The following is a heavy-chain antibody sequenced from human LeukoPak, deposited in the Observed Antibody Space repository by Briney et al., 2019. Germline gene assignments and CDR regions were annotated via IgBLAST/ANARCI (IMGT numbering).Heavy chain of an antibody. CDR1: GYIFSDYY. J-gene: IGHJ6*03. D-gene: IGHD1-26*01. V-gene: IGHV1-2*02. CDR3: ARALPINYYYMDV. Sequence: GASVKVSCKASGYIFSDYYMHWVRQAPGQGLEWMGWINPNSGGTNYAEKFQGRVTMTRDTSISTAYMELSSLRSDDTAVYYCARALPINYYYMDVWGKGTTVTISS. CDR2: INPNSGGT.